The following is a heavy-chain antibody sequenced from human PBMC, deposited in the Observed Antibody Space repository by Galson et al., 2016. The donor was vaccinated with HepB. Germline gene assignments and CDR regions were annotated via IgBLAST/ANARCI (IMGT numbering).Heavy chain of an antibody. V-gene: IGHV1-46*01. D-gene: IGHD5-24*01. CDR2: IHPGGVST. CDR3: AEDSNNWSCDY. CDR1: GYSFADYH. J-gene: IGHJ4*02. Sequence: SVKVSCKASGYSFADYHMQWVRQAPGQGLEWLGTIHPGGVSTNVAQRFRDRLTLTRDTSTRTFYLELTRLRADDTPTYFCAEDSNNWSCDYWGQGALVTVSS.